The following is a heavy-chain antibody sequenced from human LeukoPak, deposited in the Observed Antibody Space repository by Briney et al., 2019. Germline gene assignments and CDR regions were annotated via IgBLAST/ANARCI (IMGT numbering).Heavy chain of an antibody. J-gene: IGHJ4*02. CDR3: ARETQYCSGGSCYGGLDY. Sequence: NPSQTLSLTCTVSGGSISSGGYSWSWIRQPPGKGLEWIGYISYSGSTYNNPSLKSRVSISVDTSKNQFSLKLSSVTAADTAVYYYARETQYCSGGSCYGGLDYWGQGTLVTVSS. V-gene: IGHV4-30-4*07. CDR2: ISYSGST. D-gene: IGHD2-15*01. CDR1: GGSISSGGYS.